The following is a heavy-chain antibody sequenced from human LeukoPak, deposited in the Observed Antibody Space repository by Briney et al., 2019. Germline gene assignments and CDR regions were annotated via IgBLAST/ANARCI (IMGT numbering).Heavy chain of an antibody. J-gene: IGHJ3*02. CDR2: ISGSGGST. CDR3: AKPGDYGVVAFDI. Sequence: GGSLRLSCAASGFTFSRNGMTWVRQAPGKGLEWVSAISGSGGSTYYADSVKGRFTISRDNSKNTLYLQMNSLRAEDTAVYYCAKPGDYGVVAFDIWGQGTMVTVSS. CDR1: GFTFSRNG. D-gene: IGHD4/OR15-4a*01. V-gene: IGHV3-23*01.